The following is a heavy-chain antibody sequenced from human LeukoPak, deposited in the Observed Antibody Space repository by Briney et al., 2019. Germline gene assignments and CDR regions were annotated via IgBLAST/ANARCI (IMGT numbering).Heavy chain of an antibody. CDR2: ISSSGSTI. V-gene: IGHV3-48*03. D-gene: IGHD1-14*01. J-gene: IGHJ4*02. CDR1: GFTFSSYE. CDR3: ANHGRDASIDY. Sequence: GGSLRLSCAASGFTFSSYEMNWVRQAPGKGLEWVSYISSSGSTIYYADSVKGRFTISRDNAKNSLYLQMNSLRAEDTAVYYCANHGRDASIDYWGQGTLVTVSS.